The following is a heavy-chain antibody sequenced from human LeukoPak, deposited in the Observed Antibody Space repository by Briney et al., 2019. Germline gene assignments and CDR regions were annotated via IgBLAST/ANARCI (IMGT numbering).Heavy chain of an antibody. D-gene: IGHD4-17*01. Sequence: GASVKVSCKASGGTFSSYAISWVRQAPGQGLEWMGGIIPIFGTANYAQKFQGRVTINADDSTSTAYMELSSLRSEDTAVYYCARGTVTRSYYYGMDVWGQGTTVTVSS. CDR2: IIPIFGTA. CDR1: GGTFSSYA. CDR3: ARGTVTRSYYYGMDV. J-gene: IGHJ6*02. V-gene: IGHV1-69*13.